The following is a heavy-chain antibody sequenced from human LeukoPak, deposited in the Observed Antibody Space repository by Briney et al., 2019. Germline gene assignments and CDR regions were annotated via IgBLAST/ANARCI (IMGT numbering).Heavy chain of an antibody. CDR1: GFTFGDYA. V-gene: IGHV3-49*04. J-gene: IGHJ4*02. D-gene: IGHD6-19*01. Sequence: GGSLRLSCRGSGFTFGDYAVTWVRQAPGKGLQWVGFIRSEEYGGTPDYATSVKGRFTMSRENSQSIAYLQMNSLRTEDTAVYYCTRALSGWTGYSDFWGQGTLVTDSS. CDR3: TRALSGWTGYSDF. CDR2: IRSEEYGGTP.